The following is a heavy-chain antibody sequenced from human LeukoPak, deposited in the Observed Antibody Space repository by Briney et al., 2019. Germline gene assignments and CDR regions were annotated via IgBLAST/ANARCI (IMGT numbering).Heavy chain of an antibody. J-gene: IGHJ3*02. CDR2: ISRRGNTV. D-gene: IGHD5-24*01. CDR3: ARDRDGYYAFDI. CDR1: GFTFSSYE. V-gene: IGHV3-48*03. Sequence: GGSLRLSCAASGFTFSSYEMNWVREAPGKGLEWVSYISRRGNTVYYTDSVEGRFNISRDNAKSSLYLQMNSLRAEDTALYYCARDRDGYYAFDIWGQGTMVIVSS.